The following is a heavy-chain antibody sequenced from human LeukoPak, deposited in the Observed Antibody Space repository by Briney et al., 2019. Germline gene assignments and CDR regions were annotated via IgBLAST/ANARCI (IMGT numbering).Heavy chain of an antibody. J-gene: IGHJ5*02. Sequence: GGSLRLSSAASGFTVSSHYMSWVRQAPGKGLEWVSVIYSGGSTYYADSVKGRFTISRDNSKNTLYLQMNSLRADDTAVYYCARGEAGDSSSYCYNHWGQGTLVTVSS. V-gene: IGHV3-66*01. CDR1: GFTVSSHY. CDR3: ARGEAGDSSSYCYNH. D-gene: IGHD3-22*01. CDR2: IYSGGST.